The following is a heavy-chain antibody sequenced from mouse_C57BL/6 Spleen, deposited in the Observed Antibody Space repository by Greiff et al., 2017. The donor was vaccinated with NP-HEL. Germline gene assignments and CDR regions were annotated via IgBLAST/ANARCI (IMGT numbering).Heavy chain of an antibody. Sequence: QVQLQQSGPELVKPGASVKISCKASGYAFSSSWMNWVKQRPGKGLEWIGRIYPGDGDTNYNGKFKGKATLTADKSSSTAYMQLSSLTSEDSAVYFCAIYYYFAYWGQGTLVTVSA. CDR1: GYAFSSSW. CDR3: AIYYYFAY. CDR2: IYPGDGDT. D-gene: IGHD1-1*01. V-gene: IGHV1-82*01. J-gene: IGHJ3*01.